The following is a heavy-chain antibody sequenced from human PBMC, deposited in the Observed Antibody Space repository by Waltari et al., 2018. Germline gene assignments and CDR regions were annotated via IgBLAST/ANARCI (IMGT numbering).Heavy chain of an antibody. CDR2: IKQDESVK. CDR1: GFTFSRYW. J-gene: IGHJ4*02. V-gene: IGHV3-7*01. CDR3: ARDSGELGPEESGFDY. D-gene: IGHD3-10*01. Sequence: EVRLVESGGGLVQPGGSLRLSCAASGFTFSRYWMNWVRQAPGKGAEWVANIKQDESVKYYGDSVKGRCTISRDNAKNSLYLQMNSLGAEDTALYYCARDSGELGPEESGFDYWGQGTLVTVSS.